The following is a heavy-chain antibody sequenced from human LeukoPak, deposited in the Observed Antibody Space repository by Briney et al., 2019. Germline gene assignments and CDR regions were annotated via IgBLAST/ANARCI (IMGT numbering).Heavy chain of an antibody. Sequence: PSETLSLTCAVYGGSFSGYYWSWIRQPPGKGLEWIGEINHSGSTNYNPSLKSRVTISVDPSKNQFSLKLSSVTAADTAVYYCARGKPSQWLVRYYFDYWGQGTLVTVSS. CDR1: GGSFSGYY. CDR2: INHSGST. J-gene: IGHJ4*02. V-gene: IGHV4-34*01. D-gene: IGHD6-19*01. CDR3: ARGKPSQWLVRYYFDY.